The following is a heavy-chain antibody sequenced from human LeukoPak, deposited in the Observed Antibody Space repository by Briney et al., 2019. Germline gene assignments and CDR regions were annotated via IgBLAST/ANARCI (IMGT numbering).Heavy chain of an antibody. CDR2: INPSGGST. Sequence: ASVKVSCKASGYTFTSYYMHWVRQAPGQGLEWMGIINPSGGSTSYAQKFQGRVTMTRDASTSTVYMELSSLRSEGTAVYYCARVLYDSSGSPWVDIWGQGTMVTVSS. V-gene: IGHV1-46*01. CDR1: GYTFTSYY. CDR3: ARVLYDSSGSPWVDI. J-gene: IGHJ3*02. D-gene: IGHD3-22*01.